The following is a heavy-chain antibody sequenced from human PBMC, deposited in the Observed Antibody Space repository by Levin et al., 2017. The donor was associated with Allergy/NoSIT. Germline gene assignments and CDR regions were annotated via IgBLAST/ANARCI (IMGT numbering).Heavy chain of an antibody. CDR2: IIGSGRSA. D-gene: IGHD3-3*01. Sequence: GGSLRLSCTASGFTFSDTTMSWVRQVPGKGLEWVSSIIGSGRSAYYADSVKGRFTISRDNSKNTLYLQMDSLRDEDTAIYYCTKISVRGFWSGSGVFDVWGQGTRVTVSS. J-gene: IGHJ3*01. CDR1: GFTFSDTT. V-gene: IGHV3-23*01. CDR3: TKISVRGFWSGSGVFDV.